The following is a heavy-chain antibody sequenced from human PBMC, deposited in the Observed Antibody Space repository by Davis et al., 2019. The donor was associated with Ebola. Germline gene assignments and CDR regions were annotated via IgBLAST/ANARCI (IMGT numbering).Heavy chain of an antibody. Sequence: GGSLRLSCAASGFTFSSYAMSWVRQSPGKGLEWVSDISGSGGSTYYADSVKGQFTISRDNSKNTLYLQMNSLRAEDTAVYYCAKVGGYDFFSLAFADYWGQGTLVTVSS. CDR2: ISGSGGST. CDR1: GFTFSSYA. CDR3: AKVGGYDFFSLAFADY. J-gene: IGHJ4*02. V-gene: IGHV3-23*01. D-gene: IGHD3-3*01.